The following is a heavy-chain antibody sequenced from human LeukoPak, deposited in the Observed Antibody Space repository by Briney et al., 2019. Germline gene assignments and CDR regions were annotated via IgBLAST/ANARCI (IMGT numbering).Heavy chain of an antibody. CDR2: ISGSGGAT. D-gene: IGHD6-19*01. Sequence: SGGSLRLSCAAAGFTFSSYEMNWVRQAAGKGLEWVTGISGSGGATYYADSVKGRFTISRDNSKNTLYLQMNSLRAEDTAAYYCAKDTAVAGTFYFDYWGQGTLVTVSS. V-gene: IGHV3-23*01. CDR3: AKDTAVAGTFYFDY. J-gene: IGHJ4*02. CDR1: GFTFSSYE.